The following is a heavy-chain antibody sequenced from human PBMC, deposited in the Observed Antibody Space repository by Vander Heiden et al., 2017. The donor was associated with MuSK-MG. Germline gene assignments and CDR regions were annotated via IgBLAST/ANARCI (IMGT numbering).Heavy chain of an antibody. CDR2: VDPEDEET. CDR3: ATANL. V-gene: IGHV1-69-2*01. J-gene: IGHJ4*02. Sequence: EAQPVSSGAEVKTPGATVKISCKASGYTFTDYYIPWVQQAPGKGLEWMGLVDPEDEETIYAEKFQGRGTITADTSTDTAYMGLSSLRSEDTAVYYCATANLWGQGTLVTVSS. CDR1: GYTFTDYY.